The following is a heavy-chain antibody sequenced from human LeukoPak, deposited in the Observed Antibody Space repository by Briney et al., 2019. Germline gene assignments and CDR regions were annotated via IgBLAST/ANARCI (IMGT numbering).Heavy chain of an antibody. CDR3: ARDRCSRSCYGGEVGSLDY. Sequence: TSETLSLTCTVSGGSISSYYWSWIRQPPGKGLEWIGYIYYSGSTNYNPSLKSRVTISVDTSKNQFSLKLTSMTAADTAVYYCARDRCSRSCYGGEVGSLDYWGQGTQVTVSS. CDR2: IYYSGST. V-gene: IGHV4-59*12. J-gene: IGHJ4*02. D-gene: IGHD3-10*01. CDR1: GGSISSYY.